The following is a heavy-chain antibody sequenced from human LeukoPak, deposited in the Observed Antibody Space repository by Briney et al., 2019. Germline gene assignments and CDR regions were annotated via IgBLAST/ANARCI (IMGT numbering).Heavy chain of an antibody. CDR1: SEPFIGYY. CDR3: AIHPDLDSPRCKYYFDY. D-gene: IGHD2/OR15-2a*01. CDR2: INHSGST. V-gene: IGHV4-34*01. Sequence: PSETLSLTCAVYSEPFIGYYWSWIRQPPGKGLEWIGEINHSGSTNYNPSLKSRVTISVDTSKNQFSLKLSSVTAADTAVYYCAIHPDLDSPRCKYYFDYWGQGTLVTVSS. J-gene: IGHJ4*02.